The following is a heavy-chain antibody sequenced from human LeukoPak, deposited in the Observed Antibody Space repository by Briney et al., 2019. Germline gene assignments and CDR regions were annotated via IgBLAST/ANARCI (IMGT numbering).Heavy chain of an antibody. CDR3: ARHASLLAYFDY. Sequence: PSETLSLTCAVYGGSFSGYYWSWIRQPPGKGLEWIGEINHSGSTNYNPSLKSRLTMSVDTSKNQFSLKLTSVTAADTAIYYCARHASLLAYFDYWGQGALVTVSS. J-gene: IGHJ4*02. CDR1: GGSFSGYY. CDR2: INHSGST. V-gene: IGHV4-34*01.